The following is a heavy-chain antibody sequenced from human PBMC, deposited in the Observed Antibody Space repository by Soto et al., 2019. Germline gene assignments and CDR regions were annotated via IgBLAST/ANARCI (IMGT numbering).Heavy chain of an antibody. V-gene: IGHV3-53*01. J-gene: IGHJ6*02. CDR3: ARDRAYYGMDV. CDR2: IYSGGST. CDR1: GFSISSGHY. Sequence: PSETLSLTCGVSGFSISSGHYMSWVRQAPGKGLEWVSVIYSGGSTYYADSVKGRFTISRDNSKNTLYLQMNSLRAEDTAVYYCARDRAYYGMDVWGQGTTVTVS.